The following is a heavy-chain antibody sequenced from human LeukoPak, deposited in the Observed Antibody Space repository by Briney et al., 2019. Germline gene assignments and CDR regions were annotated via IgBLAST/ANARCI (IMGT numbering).Heavy chain of an antibody. CDR3: ARGGGYCSGGSCYEAAGSDFDY. CDR2: INHSGST. D-gene: IGHD2-15*01. CDR1: GGSFSGYY. Sequence: SETLSLTYAVYGGSFSGYYWSWIRQPPGKGLEWIGAINHSGSTNYNPSLKSRVTISVDTSKNQFSLKLSSVTAADTAVYYCARGGGYCSGGSCYEAAGSDFDYWGQGTLVTVSS. J-gene: IGHJ4*02. V-gene: IGHV4-34*01.